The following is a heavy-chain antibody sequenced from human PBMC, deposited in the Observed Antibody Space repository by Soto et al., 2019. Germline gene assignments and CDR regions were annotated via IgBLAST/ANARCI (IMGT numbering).Heavy chain of an antibody. CDR1: GYTFTSYG. Sequence: QVQLVQSGAEVKKPGASVKVSCKASGYTFTSYGISWVRQAPGQGLEWMGWISAYNGNTNYAQKXQGRVTMTTDXXTXTXCMELRSLRSDDTAVYYCASGYYDSSGYYYLDAFDIWGQGTMVTVSS. J-gene: IGHJ3*02. CDR3: ASGYYDSSGYYYLDAFDI. CDR2: ISAYNGNT. D-gene: IGHD3-22*01. V-gene: IGHV1-18*01.